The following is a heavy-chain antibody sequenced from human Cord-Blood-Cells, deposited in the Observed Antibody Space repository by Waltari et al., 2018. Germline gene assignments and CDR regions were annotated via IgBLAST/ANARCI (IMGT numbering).Heavy chain of an antibody. J-gene: IGHJ6*02. CDR1: GYTFTGYY. D-gene: IGHD4-17*01. CDR3: ARVKIYGLYGMDV. V-gene: IGHV1-2*06. CDR2: INPNSGGT. Sequence: QVQLVQSGAEVKKPGASVKVSCKASGYTFTGYYMHWVRQAPGQGLEWVGRINPNSGGTNDAQKFQGRVTMTRDTYISTAYMELSRLRSDDTAVYYCARVKIYGLYGMDVWGQGTTVTVSS.